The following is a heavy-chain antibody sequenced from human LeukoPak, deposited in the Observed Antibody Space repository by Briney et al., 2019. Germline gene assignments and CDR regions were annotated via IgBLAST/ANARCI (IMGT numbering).Heavy chain of an antibody. V-gene: IGHV4-4*09. D-gene: IGHD1-1*01. CDR2: IYGSGST. CDR1: GDSINSYS. Sequence: SETLSLTCIVSGDSINSYSWNWIRQSPEKGLEWIGRIYGSGSTMYNPSLRSRVTLLVDTSNNQFSLKLSSVYCAVRVVEARPSSERNWLDPWGQGTLVTVSP. CDR3: PSSERNWLDP. J-gene: IGHJ5*02.